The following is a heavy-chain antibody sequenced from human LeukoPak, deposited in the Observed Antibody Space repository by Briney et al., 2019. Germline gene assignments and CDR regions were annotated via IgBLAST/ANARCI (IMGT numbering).Heavy chain of an antibody. D-gene: IGHD1-26*01. Sequence: GASVKVSCKASGYTFTSYGIGWVRQAPGQGLEWMGWISAYNGYTNYAQKLQGRVPMPPDPSTSTAYMELRRLRSDDTAVYYCARGSYSGSYYVDYWGQGTLVTVSS. V-gene: IGHV1-18*01. CDR3: ARGSYSGSYYVDY. CDR1: GYTFTSYG. CDR2: ISAYNGYT. J-gene: IGHJ4*02.